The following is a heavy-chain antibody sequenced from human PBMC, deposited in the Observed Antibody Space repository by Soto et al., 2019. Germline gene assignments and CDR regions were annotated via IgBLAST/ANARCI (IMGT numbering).Heavy chain of an antibody. CDR1: GGSFSGYY. Sequence: NPSETLSLTCAVYGGSFSGYYWSWIRQPPGKGLEWIGEINHSGSTNYNPSLKSRVTISVDTSKNQFSLKLSSVTAADTAVYYCATLYSGSYYWFDPWGQGTLVTVS. J-gene: IGHJ5*02. V-gene: IGHV4-34*01. CDR3: ATLYSGSYYWFDP. CDR2: INHSGST. D-gene: IGHD1-26*01.